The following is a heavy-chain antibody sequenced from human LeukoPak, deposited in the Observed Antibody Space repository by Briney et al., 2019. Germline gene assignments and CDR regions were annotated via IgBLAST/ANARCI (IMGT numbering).Heavy chain of an antibody. D-gene: IGHD3-22*01. CDR1: GFTFGSYG. V-gene: IGHV3-23*01. CDR2: ISGSGGST. CDR3: ARGLFLSGYLDAFDI. J-gene: IGHJ3*02. Sequence: PGGSLRLSCAASGFTFGSYGMHWVRQAPGKGLEWVSAISGSGGSTYYADSVKGRFTISRDNSKNTLYLQMNSLRVEDTAVYYCARGLFLSGYLDAFDIWGQGTVVTVSS.